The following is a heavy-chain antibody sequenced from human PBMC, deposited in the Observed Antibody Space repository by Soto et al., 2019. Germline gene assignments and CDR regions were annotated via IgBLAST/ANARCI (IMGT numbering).Heavy chain of an antibody. V-gene: IGHV3-53*01. CDR2: IYGGGTT. CDR3: VQTTGWPGFDF. D-gene: IGHD6-19*01. J-gene: IGHJ4*02. Sequence: EVQLVESGGGLIQPGGSLRLSCAASGFAVSSKYVTWVRQAPGKGLEWVSVIYGGGTTYYADSVKGRFTISRDTSKNTLYLQMNSLRAEDTAVYYCVQTTGWPGFDFWGPGTLVTVSS. CDR1: GFAVSSKY.